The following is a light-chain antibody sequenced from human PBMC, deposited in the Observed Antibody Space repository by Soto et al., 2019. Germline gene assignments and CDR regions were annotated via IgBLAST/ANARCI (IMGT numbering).Light chain of an antibody. CDR3: SSYTSSSTPYWV. V-gene: IGLV2-14*01. CDR1: SSDVGGYNY. CDR2: DVS. Sequence: QSALTQPASVSGSPGQSITISCTGTSSDVGGYNYVSWYQQHPGKAPKLMIYDVSNRPSGVSNCFSGSKSGNTASLTISGLQAEDEADYYCSSYTSSSTPYWVFGGGTKLTVL. J-gene: IGLJ3*02.